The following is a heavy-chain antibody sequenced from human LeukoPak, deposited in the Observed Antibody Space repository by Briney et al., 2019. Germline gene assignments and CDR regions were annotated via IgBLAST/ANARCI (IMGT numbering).Heavy chain of an antibody. CDR3: ARGIVGGSSWYPDYNYYYGMDV. V-gene: IGHV4-31*03. J-gene: IGHJ6*02. Sequence: SETLSLTCTVSGGSISSGGYYWSWIRQHPGKGLEWIGYIYYSGSTYYNPSLKSRVTISVDTSKNQFSLKLSSVTAADTAVYYCARGIVGGSSWYPDYNYYYGMDVWGQGTTVTVSS. CDR2: IYYSGST. CDR1: GGSISSGGYY. D-gene: IGHD6-13*01.